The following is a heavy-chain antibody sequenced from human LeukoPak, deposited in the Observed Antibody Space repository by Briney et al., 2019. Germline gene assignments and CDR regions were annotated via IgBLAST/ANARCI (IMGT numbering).Heavy chain of an antibody. D-gene: IGHD6-19*01. V-gene: IGHV3-30-3*01. CDR3: ARYDRLVED. CDR2: ISYDGSNK. Sequence: GGSLRLSCAASGFTFSSYAMHWVRQAPGKGLEWVAVISYDGSNKYYADSVKGRFTISRDNSKNTLYLQMNSLRAEDTAVYYCARYDRLVEDWGQGTLVTVSS. CDR1: GFTFSSYA. J-gene: IGHJ4*02.